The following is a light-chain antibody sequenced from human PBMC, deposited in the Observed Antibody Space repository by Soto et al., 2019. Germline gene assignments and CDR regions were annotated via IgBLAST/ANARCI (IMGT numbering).Light chain of an antibody. CDR2: DVS. CDR3: SSFTRSNSYV. Sequence: QSALTQPASVSGSPGQSITISCPGTSSDVGAYNYVSWYQQHPGKVPKLMIYDVSDRPSGVSNRFSGSKSGNTASLTISGLQAEDEADYYCSSFTRSNSYVFGTGTKLTVL. CDR1: SSDVGAYNY. V-gene: IGLV2-14*03. J-gene: IGLJ1*01.